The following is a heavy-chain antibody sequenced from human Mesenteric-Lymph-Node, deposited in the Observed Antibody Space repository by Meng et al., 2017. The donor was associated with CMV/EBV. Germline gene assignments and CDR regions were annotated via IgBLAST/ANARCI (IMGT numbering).Heavy chain of an antibody. D-gene: IGHD3-10*01. CDR3: AKDWGTNLVRGVIMGGYFDY. CDR1: SC. Sequence: SCMHWVRQAPGKGLEWVALIWFDESNKDYADSVKGRFSISRDNSKNTVYLQMNSLRAEDTAVYYCAKDWGTNLVRGVIMGGYFDYWGQGTLVTVSS. V-gene: IGHV3-33*06. CDR2: IWFDESNK. J-gene: IGHJ4*02.